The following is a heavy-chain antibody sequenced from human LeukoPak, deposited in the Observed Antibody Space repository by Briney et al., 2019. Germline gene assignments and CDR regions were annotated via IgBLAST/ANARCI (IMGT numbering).Heavy chain of an antibody. CDR3: ARSGRGGAFDI. CDR1: GFTLGSNW. Sequence: GGSLRLSCAGSGFTLGSNWMHWVRQGPGKGLVWVSRIYSDGSRTNYADSVKGRFTISGDNAKNTLYLQMNSLRAEDTAVYYCARSGRGGAFDIWGQGTMVTVSS. CDR2: IYSDGSRT. V-gene: IGHV3-74*01. J-gene: IGHJ3*02. D-gene: IGHD1-26*01.